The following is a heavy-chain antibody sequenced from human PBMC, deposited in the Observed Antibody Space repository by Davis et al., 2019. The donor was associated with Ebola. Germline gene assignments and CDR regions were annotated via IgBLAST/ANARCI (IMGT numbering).Heavy chain of an antibody. V-gene: IGHV3-30*04. CDR1: GLAFSTYA. D-gene: IGHD6-25*01. J-gene: IGHJ6*04. Sequence: GESLKISCAASGLAFSTYAFHWVRQAPGKGLEWLAVISYDGSNKYYEDSVKGRFTISRDNSKSTLYLQMNSLRVDDTAVYYCAKGGSGWPSDYSYGLGVWGKGTTVTVSS. CDR2: ISYDGSNK. CDR3: AKGGSGWPSDYSYGLGV.